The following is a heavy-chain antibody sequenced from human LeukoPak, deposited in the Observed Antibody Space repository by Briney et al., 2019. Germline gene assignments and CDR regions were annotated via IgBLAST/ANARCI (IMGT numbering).Heavy chain of an antibody. J-gene: IGHJ3*02. Sequence: SVKVSCKASGGTFSSYAISWVRQAPGQGLEWVGGIIPIFGTANYAQKFQGRVTITADESTSTAYMELSSLRSEETAVYYCARDPGIAVAPGAFDIWGQGTMVTVSS. CDR2: IIPIFGTA. D-gene: IGHD6-19*01. CDR3: ARDPGIAVAPGAFDI. V-gene: IGHV1-69*01. CDR1: GGTFSSYA.